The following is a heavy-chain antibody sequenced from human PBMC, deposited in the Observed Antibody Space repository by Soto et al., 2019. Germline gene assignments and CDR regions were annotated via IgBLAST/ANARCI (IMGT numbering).Heavy chain of an antibody. V-gene: IGHV3-33*01. CDR2: IWYDGSNK. CDR3: ARGYCSCTSCPRLYYYYGMDV. CDR1: GFTFSSYG. J-gene: IGHJ6*02. Sequence: GGSLRLSCAASGFTFSSYGMHWVRQAPGKGLEWVAVIWYDGSNKYYADSVKGRFTISRDNSKNTLYLQMNSLRAEDTAVYYCARGYCSCTSCPRLYYYYGMDVWGHGTTVTVSS. D-gene: IGHD2-2*01.